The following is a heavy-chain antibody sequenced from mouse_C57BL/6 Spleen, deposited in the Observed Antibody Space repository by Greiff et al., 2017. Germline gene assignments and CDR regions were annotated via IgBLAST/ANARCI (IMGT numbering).Heavy chain of an antibody. D-gene: IGHD1-1*01. Sequence: QVQLQQPGAELVRPGSSVKLSCKASGYTFTSYWMHWVKQRPIQGLEWIGNIDPSDSEPHYNQKFKDKATWTVDTSSSTAYMQLSILASKDSAVYYCARGDYDWYFDVWGTGTSGTVSS. V-gene: IGHV1-52*01. J-gene: IGHJ1*03. CDR3: ARGDYDWYFDV. CDR1: GYTFTSYW. CDR2: IDPSDSEP.